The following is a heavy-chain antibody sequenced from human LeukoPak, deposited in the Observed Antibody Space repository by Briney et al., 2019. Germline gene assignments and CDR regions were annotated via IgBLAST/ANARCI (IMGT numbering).Heavy chain of an antibody. CDR3: ARAFTMLRGVITGRQPDVFDI. V-gene: IGHV4-38-2*02. CDR2: INHSGST. D-gene: IGHD3-10*01. J-gene: IGHJ3*02. CDR1: GYSISSDCY. Sequence: PSETLSLTCTVSGYSISSDCYWGWIRQPPGKGLEWIGEINHSGSTDYNPSLKSRVTISVDTSRNLFSLKLTSVTAADTAVYYCARAFTMLRGVITGRQPDVFDIWGQGTMVTVSS.